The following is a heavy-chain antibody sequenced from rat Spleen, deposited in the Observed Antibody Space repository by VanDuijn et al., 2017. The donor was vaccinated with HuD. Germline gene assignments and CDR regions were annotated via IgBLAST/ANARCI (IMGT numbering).Heavy chain of an antibody. V-gene: IGHV3-3*01. J-gene: IGHJ2*01. CDR3: ARRGAPFDY. CDR2: INNAGST. D-gene: IGHD4-3*01. Sequence: EVQLQESGPGLVKPSQSLSLTCSVTGYSITSSYRWNWIRKFPGNKLEWMGYINNAGSTNYNPSLKSRISITRDTSKNQFFLQVNSVTTEDTATYYCARRGAPFDYWGQGVMVTVSS. CDR1: GYSITSSYR.